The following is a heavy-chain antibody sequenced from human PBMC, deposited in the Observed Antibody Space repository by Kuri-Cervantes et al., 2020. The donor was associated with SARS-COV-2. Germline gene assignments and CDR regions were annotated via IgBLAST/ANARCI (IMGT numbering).Heavy chain of an antibody. CDR1: GFIFSNYA. Sequence: GGSLRLSCVASGFIFSNYAMHWVRQAPGKGLEWVAIISYDGNNLYADAVKGRFTISRDNSKNTLYLQMNSLRAEDTALYYCAKVTTGPEGYYFDYWGQGTVVTVSS. CDR2: ISYDGNNL. D-gene: IGHD4-11*01. J-gene: IGHJ4*02. V-gene: IGHV3-30*18. CDR3: AKVTTGPEGYYFDY.